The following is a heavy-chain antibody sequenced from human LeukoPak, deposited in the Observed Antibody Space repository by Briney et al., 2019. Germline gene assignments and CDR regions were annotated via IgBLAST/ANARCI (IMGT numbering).Heavy chain of an antibody. CDR2: FYHSGST. CDR3: ARGASPITMIVVVTPPHWFDP. D-gene: IGHD3-22*01. V-gene: IGHV4-38-2*02. CDR1: GYSITSGYY. Sequence: SETLSLTCTVSGYSITSGYYWGWIRQPPGKGLEGIGSFYHSGSTYYNPSLKSRVTISVDTSKNQFSLKLSSVTAADTAVYYCARGASPITMIVVVTPPHWFDPWGQGTLVTVSS. J-gene: IGHJ5*02.